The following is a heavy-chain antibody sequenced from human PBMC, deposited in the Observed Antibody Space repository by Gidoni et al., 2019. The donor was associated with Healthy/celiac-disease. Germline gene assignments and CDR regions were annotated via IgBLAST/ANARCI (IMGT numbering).Heavy chain of an antibody. CDR3: ARDPARPPDYYYYYGMDV. CDR1: GFTFSSYS. Sequence: EVQLVGSGGGLVKPGGSLRLSCAASGFTFSSYSMNWVRQAPGKGLEWVSSISSSSSYIYYADSVKGRFTISRDNAKNSLYLQMNSLRAEDTAVYYCARDPARPPDYYYYYGMDVWGQGTTVTVSS. V-gene: IGHV3-21*01. CDR2: ISSSSSYI. D-gene: IGHD6-6*01. J-gene: IGHJ6*02.